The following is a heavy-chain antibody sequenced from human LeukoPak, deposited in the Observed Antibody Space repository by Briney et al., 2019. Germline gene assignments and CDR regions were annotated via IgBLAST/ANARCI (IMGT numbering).Heavy chain of an antibody. V-gene: IGHV4-59*01. CDR1: GGSISTYY. CDR3: ARARDFWSGYSFDS. Sequence: SETLSLTCTVSGGSISTYYWSWVRQPPGKGLEWIGYVYYSGSTEYNPALKSRVTISIDTSKIQFSLKLNSMTAADTAVYYCARARDFWSGYSFDSWGQGTLVTVSS. J-gene: IGHJ4*02. D-gene: IGHD3-3*01. CDR2: VYYSGST.